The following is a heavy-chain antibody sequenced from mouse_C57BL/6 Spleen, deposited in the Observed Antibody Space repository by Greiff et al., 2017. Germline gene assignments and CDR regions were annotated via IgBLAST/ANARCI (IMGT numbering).Heavy chain of an antibody. CDR2: ISSGGSYT. J-gene: IGHJ2*01. V-gene: IGHV5-6*01. CDR1: GFTFSSYG. CDR3: ARQGYGSSYDYFDY. Sequence: EVKLMESGGDLVKPGGSLKLSCAASGFTFSSYGMSWVRQTPDKRLEWVATISSGGSYTYYPDSVKGRFTISRDNAKNTLYLQMSSLKSEDTAMYYCARQGYGSSYDYFDYWGQGTTLTVSS. D-gene: IGHD1-1*01.